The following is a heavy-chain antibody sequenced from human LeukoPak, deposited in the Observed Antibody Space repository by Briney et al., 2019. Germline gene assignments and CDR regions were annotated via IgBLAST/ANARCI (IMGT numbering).Heavy chain of an antibody. CDR2: IYYTGST. D-gene: IGHD3-10*01. CDR1: GGSISSNNYY. Sequence: PSETRSLTCTVSGGSISSNNYYWGWIRQPPGKGLEWIGTIYYTGSTYYNPSLKSRVTISVDTSKNQFSLKLSSVTAADTAVYYCARGSGPGAKTNWFDPWGQGTLVLVSS. J-gene: IGHJ5*02. V-gene: IGHV4-39*01. CDR3: ARGSGPGAKTNWFDP.